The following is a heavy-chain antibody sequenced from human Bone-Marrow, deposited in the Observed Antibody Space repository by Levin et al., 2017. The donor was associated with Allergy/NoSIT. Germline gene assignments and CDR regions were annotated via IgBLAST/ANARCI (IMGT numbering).Heavy chain of an antibody. CDR3: ARDVFRIINDC. CDR2: IYSNGVT. Sequence: SGGSLRHSCAASGFTVSNNQMNWVRQFPGKGLEWVSLIYSNGVTNYADSVKGRFIISRDNSKNTLYLQMNSLRAEDTAIYYCARDVFRIINDCWGQGTLVTVSS. V-gene: IGHV3-66*01. D-gene: IGHD3-10*01. J-gene: IGHJ4*02. CDR1: GFTVSNNQ.